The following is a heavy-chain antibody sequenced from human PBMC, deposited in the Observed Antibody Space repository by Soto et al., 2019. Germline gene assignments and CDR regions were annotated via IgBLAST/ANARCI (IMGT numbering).Heavy chain of an antibody. CDR3: AKDKDCISSSCYEPADY. CDR2: ISGSTGGT. J-gene: IGHJ4*02. D-gene: IGHD2-2*01. CDR1: GFTFSNYA. Sequence: EVQLLESGGGLVQPGGSLRLSCAASGFTFSNYAMNWVRQAPNKGLEWVSGISGSTGGTYYADSVRGRFTISRDNSKNTLYLQMNSLRADDTAVYYCAKDKDCISSSCYEPADYWGQGTLVTVSS. V-gene: IGHV3-23*01.